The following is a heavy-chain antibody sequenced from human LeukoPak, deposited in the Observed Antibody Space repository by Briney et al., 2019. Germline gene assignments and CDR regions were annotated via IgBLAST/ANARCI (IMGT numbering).Heavy chain of an antibody. V-gene: IGHV4-39*01. CDR2: IYYGGST. CDR1: GDSMTSSDHY. Sequence: SETLSLTCTVSGDSMTSSDHYWVWIRQPPGKGLEWIGSIYYGGSTYYNPSLKSRVTISQDTSKNQFSLKVNTVTAADTAVYHCARRSHCTGDSCYPVWGQGTTVTVSS. J-gene: IGHJ6*02. CDR3: ARRSHCTGDSCYPV. D-gene: IGHD2-15*01.